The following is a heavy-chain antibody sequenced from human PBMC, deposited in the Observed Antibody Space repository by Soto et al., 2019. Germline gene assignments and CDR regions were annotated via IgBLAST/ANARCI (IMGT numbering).Heavy chain of an antibody. D-gene: IGHD2-21*02. Sequence: GSLRLSCAASGXTFSSYGMHWVRQAPGKGMEWVAFIWYDGSNKYYADSVNGRFTISIDNSKNKLYLQMNSLRAEDTAVYYCARDAVVTATATAFDIWGQGTMGTVSS. CDR2: IWYDGSNK. V-gene: IGHV3-33*01. J-gene: IGHJ3*02. CDR3: ARDAVVTATATAFDI. CDR1: GXTFSSYG.